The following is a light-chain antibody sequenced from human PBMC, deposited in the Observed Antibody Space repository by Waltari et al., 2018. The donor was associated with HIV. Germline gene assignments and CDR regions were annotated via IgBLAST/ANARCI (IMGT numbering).Light chain of an antibody. Sequence: EIVLTQSPGTLSLSPGERATLSCRASQTISNNNLAWYQQRPGQTPRLLIYGASSRATGIPDRFSGSGSETDFTLTISKLEPEDFAVYYCQQYSSSPPKTFGQGTKVEIK. CDR3: QQYSSSPPKT. CDR1: QTISNNN. V-gene: IGKV3-20*01. CDR2: GAS. J-gene: IGKJ1*01.